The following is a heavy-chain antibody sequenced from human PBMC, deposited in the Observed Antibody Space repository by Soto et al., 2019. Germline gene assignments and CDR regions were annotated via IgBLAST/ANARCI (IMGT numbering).Heavy chain of an antibody. V-gene: IGHV1-2*02. CDR2: INPNSGGT. CDR3: AIERQFWSGYYTDSYYYGMDV. CDR1: GYTFTGYY. Sequence: ASVKVSCKASGYTFTGYYMHWVRQAPGQGLEWMGWINPNSGGTNYAQKFQGRVTMTSDTSISTAYMELSRLRSDDTAVYYWAIERQFWSGYYTDSYYYGMDVWGQGTTVTVSS. J-gene: IGHJ6*02. D-gene: IGHD3-3*02.